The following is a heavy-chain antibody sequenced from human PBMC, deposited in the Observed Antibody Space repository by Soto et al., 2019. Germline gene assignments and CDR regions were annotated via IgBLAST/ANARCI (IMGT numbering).Heavy chain of an antibody. V-gene: IGHV4-59*08. D-gene: IGHD3-10*01. CDR1: GGSISSYY. CDR3: ARINYYGSGSYYYVPVALLGWFDA. CDR2: IYYSGST. Sequence: SETLSLTCTVSGGSISSYYWSWIRQPPGKGLEWIGYIYYSGSTNYSPSLKSRVTISVDTSKNQFSLKLSSVTAADTAVYYCARINYYGSGSYYYVPVALLGWFDARAQGTSVPVSA. J-gene: IGHJ5*02.